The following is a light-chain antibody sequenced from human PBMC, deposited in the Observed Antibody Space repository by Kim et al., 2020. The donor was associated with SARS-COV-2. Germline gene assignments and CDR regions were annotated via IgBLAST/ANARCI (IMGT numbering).Light chain of an antibody. CDR2: GAS. V-gene: IGKV3-20*01. CDR3: QQYSSSPAT. CDR1: QSVSSNY. Sequence: YPGERAALSCRAGQSVSSNYLAWYPQKPGQAPRLLIYGASSRATGIPDRFSGSGSGTDFTLTITRLEPEDFAVYYCQQYSSSPATFGQGTKVDIK. J-gene: IGKJ1*01.